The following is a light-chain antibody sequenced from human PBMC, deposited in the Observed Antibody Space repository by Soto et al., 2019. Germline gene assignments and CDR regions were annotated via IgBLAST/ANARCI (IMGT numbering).Light chain of an antibody. J-gene: IGKJ3*01. CDR3: QQYGSSSFA. Sequence: EIVLTQSPGTLYLSPGERATLSCRARQSISSTYLAWYQKKPGQAPRLLLYGAFNRATGIPDRFSGSGSGTDFTLTISRLEPEDCAFYYCQQYGSSSFAFGPGTKVEIK. CDR1: QSISSTY. CDR2: GAF. V-gene: IGKV3-20*01.